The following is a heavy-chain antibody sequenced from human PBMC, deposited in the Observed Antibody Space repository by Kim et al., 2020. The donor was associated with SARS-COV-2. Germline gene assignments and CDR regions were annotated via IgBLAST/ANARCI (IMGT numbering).Heavy chain of an antibody. CDR2: SSTI. V-gene: IGHV3-48*02. Sequence: SSTIYYADSVKGRFTISRDNAKNSLYLQMNSLRDEDTAVYYCAREDYFDYWGQGTLVTVSS. CDR3: AREDYFDY. J-gene: IGHJ4*02.